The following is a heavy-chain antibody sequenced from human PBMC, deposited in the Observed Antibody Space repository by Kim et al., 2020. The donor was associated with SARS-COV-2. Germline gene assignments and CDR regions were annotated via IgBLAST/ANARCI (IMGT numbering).Heavy chain of an antibody. CDR2: IYYSGST. D-gene: IGHD6-13*01. CDR1: GGSISSSSYY. Sequence: SETLSLTCTVSGGSISSSSYYWGWIRQPPGKGLEWIGSIYYSGSTYYNPSLKSRVTISVDTSKNQFSLKLSSVTAADTAVYYCARQGGIAAAGPSWGQGT. J-gene: IGHJ5*02. V-gene: IGHV4-39*01. CDR3: ARQGGIAAAGPS.